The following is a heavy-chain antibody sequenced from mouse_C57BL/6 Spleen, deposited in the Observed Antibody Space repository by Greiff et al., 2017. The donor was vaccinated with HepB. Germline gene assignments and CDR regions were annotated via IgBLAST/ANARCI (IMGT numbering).Heavy chain of an antibody. J-gene: IGHJ4*01. CDR3: TLNYYGSSPYYAMDY. V-gene: IGHV14-1*01. CDR1: GFNIKDYY. D-gene: IGHD1-1*01. Sequence: EVQLQQSGAELVRPGASVKLSCTASGFNIKDYYMHWVKQRPEQGLEWIGRIDPEDGDTEYAPKFQGKATMTADTSSNTAYLQLSSLTSEDTAVYYCTLNYYGSSPYYAMDYWGQGTSVTVSS. CDR2: IDPEDGDT.